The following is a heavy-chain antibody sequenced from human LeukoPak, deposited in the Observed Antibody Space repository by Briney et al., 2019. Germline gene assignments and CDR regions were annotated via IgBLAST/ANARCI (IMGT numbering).Heavy chain of an antibody. CDR1: GGSFSGYY. J-gene: IGHJ5*02. V-gene: IGHV4-34*01. CDR2: INHSGST. CDR3: ERSGGPLNWFDP. Sequence: SETLSLTCTVYGGSFSGYYWSWIRQPPGKGLEWIGEINHSGSTNYNPSLKSRVTISVDTSKNQFSLKLSSVTAADTAVYYCERSGGPLNWFDPWGQGTPVTVSS.